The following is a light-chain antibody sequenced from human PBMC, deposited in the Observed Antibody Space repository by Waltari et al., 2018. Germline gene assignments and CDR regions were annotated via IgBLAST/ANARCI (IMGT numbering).Light chain of an antibody. V-gene: IGLV1-47*01. Sequence: QSVLSQPPSASGTTGPRVTISCSGSSSNIGGNYVYWYQQLPGTAPKLLIYKNNQRPSGVPDRLSGSKSGSSVSLAISGLRSEDEADYYCAAWDDSLSGWVFGGGTK. J-gene: IGLJ3*02. CDR3: AAWDDSLSGWV. CDR1: SSNIGGNY. CDR2: KNN.